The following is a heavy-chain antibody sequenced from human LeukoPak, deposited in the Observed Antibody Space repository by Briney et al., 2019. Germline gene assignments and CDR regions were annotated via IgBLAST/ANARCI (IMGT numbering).Heavy chain of an antibody. CDR3: ARDKSQVGAKRDH. Sequence: GGSLRLSCAASGFTFSSYSMNWVRQAPGKGLEWVSSISSSSSYIYYADSVKGRFTISRDNAKNSLYLQMNSLRAEDTAVCYGARDKSQVGAKRDHWGQGTLVTVSS. CDR1: GFTFSSYS. V-gene: IGHV3-21*01. D-gene: IGHD1-26*01. CDR2: ISSSSSYI. J-gene: IGHJ4*02.